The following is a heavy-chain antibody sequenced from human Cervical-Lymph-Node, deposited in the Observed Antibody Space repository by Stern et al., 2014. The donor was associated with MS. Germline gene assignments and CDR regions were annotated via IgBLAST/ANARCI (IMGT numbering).Heavy chain of an antibody. D-gene: IGHD6-13*01. CDR1: GGTFSTYA. Sequence: QVQLAESGAEVKKPGSSMKVSCKASGGTFSTYAIIWVRQAPGPGLEWLGGISPLIGKTNYAQKLQGRVTMTADESTRPAYMELNSHRSEDADVDYCARHQGGIADNWGQGTLVTVSS. CDR3: ARHQGGIADN. J-gene: IGHJ4*02. CDR2: ISPLIGKT. V-gene: IGHV1-69*01.